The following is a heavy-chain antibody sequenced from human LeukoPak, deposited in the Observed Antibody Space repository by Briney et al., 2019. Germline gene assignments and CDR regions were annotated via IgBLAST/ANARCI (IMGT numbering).Heavy chain of an antibody. CDR3: AGSGAGEDYFGY. D-gene: IGHD3-10*01. CDR1: GFTFNSYA. Sequence: PGGSLRLSCAASGFTFNSYAMNWVRQAPGKGLEWVSGISADGGVKDYTDSVKGRFIISRDSSKNTLSLQMNSLGAEDTAVYFCAGSGAGEDYFGYWGQGTLVTVSS. J-gene: IGHJ4*02. CDR2: ISADGGVK. V-gene: IGHV3-23*01.